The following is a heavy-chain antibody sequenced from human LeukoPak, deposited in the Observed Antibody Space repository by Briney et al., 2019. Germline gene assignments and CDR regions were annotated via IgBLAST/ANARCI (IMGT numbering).Heavy chain of an antibody. D-gene: IGHD3-16*01. CDR3: ARHVGLGYYYYMDV. J-gene: IGHJ6*03. CDR2: IYYSGST. V-gene: IGHV4-39*01. Sequence: PSQTLSLTCTVSGGSISSSSYYWGWIRQPPGKGLEWIGSIYYSGSTYYNPSLKSRVTISVDTSKNQFSLKLSSVTAADTAVYYCARHVGLGYYYYMDVWGKGTTVTVSS. CDR1: GGSISSSSYY.